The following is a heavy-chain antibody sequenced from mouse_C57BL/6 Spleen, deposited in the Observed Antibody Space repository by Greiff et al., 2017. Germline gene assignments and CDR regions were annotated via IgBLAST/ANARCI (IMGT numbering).Heavy chain of an antibody. Sequence: VQLQQSGPELVKPGASVKISCKASGYTFTDYYMNWVKQSHGKSLEWIGDINPNNGGTSYNQKFKGKATLTVAKSSSTAYMELRSLTSEDSAVYYCARRACYGSSWDYYAMDYWGQGTSVTVSS. CDR3: ARRACYGSSWDYYAMDY. CDR1: GYTFTDYY. V-gene: IGHV1-26*01. J-gene: IGHJ4*01. D-gene: IGHD1-1*01. CDR2: INPNNGGT.